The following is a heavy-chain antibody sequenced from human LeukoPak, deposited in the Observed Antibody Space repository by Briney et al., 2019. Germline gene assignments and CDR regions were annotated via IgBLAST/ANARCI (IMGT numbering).Heavy chain of an antibody. CDR1: GLTVSSNY. Sequence: GGSLRLSCAASGLTVSSNYMNWVRQAPGKGLEWVSVIYSGGSTYYADSVKGRFTISRDNSKNTLYLQMNSLRAGDTAVYYCARGAYGSGSYGDNWFDPWGQGTLVTVSS. CDR3: ARGAYGSGSYGDNWFDP. D-gene: IGHD3-10*01. CDR2: IYSGGST. V-gene: IGHV3-66*01. J-gene: IGHJ5*02.